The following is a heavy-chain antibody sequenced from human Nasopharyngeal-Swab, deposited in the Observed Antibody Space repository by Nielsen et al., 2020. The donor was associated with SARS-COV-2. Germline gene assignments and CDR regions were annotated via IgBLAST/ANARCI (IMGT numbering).Heavy chain of an antibody. D-gene: IGHD6-13*01. J-gene: IGHJ6*02. CDR1: GGSISSGSYY. CDR2: IYTSGST. Sequence: SETLSLTCTVSGGSISSGSYYWSWIRQPAGKGLEWIGRIYTSGSTNYNPSLRSRVTISVDTSKNQFSLKLSSVTAADTAVYYCATGACSSSWYYYYYGMDVWGQGTTVTVSS. V-gene: IGHV4-61*02. CDR3: ATGACSSSWYYYYYGMDV.